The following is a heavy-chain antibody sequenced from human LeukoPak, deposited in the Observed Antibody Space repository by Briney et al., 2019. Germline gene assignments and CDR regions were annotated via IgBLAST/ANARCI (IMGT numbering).Heavy chain of an antibody. V-gene: IGHV3-48*03. J-gene: IGHJ4*02. D-gene: IGHD3-22*01. CDR3: ARDPPYYYDSSGYEGGDY. Sequence: GSLRLSCAASGFTFSSYEMNWVRQAPGKGPEWVSYISSSGSTIYYADSVKGRFTISRDNAKNSLYLQMNSLRAEDTAVYYCARDPPYYYDSSGYEGGDYWGQGTLVTVSS. CDR2: ISSSGSTI. CDR1: GFTFSSYE.